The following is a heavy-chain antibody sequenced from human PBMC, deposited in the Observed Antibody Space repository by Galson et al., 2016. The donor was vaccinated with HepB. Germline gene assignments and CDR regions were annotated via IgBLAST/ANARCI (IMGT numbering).Heavy chain of an antibody. Sequence: SLRLSCAASGFSFSTYGMHWVRQAPGKGLEWVSSISGDTNYIYYADSVKGRFTISRDNAKNSLYLQMNSLRAEDTAVYYCASSQRVGDPNCSSISCYIDYWGQGTLVTVSS. CDR3: ASSQRVGDPNCSSISCYIDY. V-gene: IGHV3-21*01. D-gene: IGHD2-2*02. J-gene: IGHJ4*02. CDR1: GFSFSTYG. CDR2: ISGDTNYI.